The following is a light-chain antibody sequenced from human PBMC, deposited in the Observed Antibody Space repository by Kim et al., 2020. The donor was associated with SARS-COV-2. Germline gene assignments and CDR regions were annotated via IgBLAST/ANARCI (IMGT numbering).Light chain of an antibody. CDR1: QTVSSNY. Sequence: PGDRATLSCRASQTVSSNYLAWYKQKPGQAPRLFIYAASSRATGVSDRFSGSGSGTDFTLTISRLEPEDFAVYYCQQYVSSPWTFGQGTKV. CDR2: AAS. CDR3: QQYVSSPWT. V-gene: IGKV3-20*01. J-gene: IGKJ1*01.